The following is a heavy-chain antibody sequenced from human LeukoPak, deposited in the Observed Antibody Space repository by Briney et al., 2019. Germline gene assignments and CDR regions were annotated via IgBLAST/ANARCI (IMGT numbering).Heavy chain of an antibody. D-gene: IGHD2-2*01. CDR2: IYYSGST. V-gene: IGHV4-30-4*08. Sequence: SETLSLTCTVSGGSISSGDYYWSWIRQPPGKGLEWIGYIYYSGSTYYNPSLKSRVTISVDTSKNQFSLKLSSVTAADTAVYYCAREGPYCSGTSCPRPIGYWGQGTLVTVSS. CDR3: AREGPYCSGTSCPRPIGY. CDR1: GGSISSGDYY. J-gene: IGHJ4*02.